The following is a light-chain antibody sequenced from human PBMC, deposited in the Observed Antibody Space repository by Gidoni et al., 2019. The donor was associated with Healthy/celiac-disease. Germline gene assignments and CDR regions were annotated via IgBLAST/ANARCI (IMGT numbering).Light chain of an antibody. CDR2: AAS. V-gene: IGKV1-27*01. CDR1: HGISNY. CDR3: QKHNSAPLT. J-gene: IGKJ4*01. Sequence: DIQMTQSPSSLSASVGDRVTITCRASHGISNYLAWYQQKPGKVPKLLIYAASTLQSGVPSRFNGSGSGTDFTLTISSLQPEDVATYYCQKHNSAPLTFGGGTKVEIK.